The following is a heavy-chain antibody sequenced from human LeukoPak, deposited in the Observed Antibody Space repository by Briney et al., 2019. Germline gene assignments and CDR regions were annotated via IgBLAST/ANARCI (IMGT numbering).Heavy chain of an antibody. Sequence: SETLSLTCTVSGGSISSYHWSWIRQPAGKGLEWIGRIYTSGSTNYNPSLKSRVTMSVDTSKNQFSLKLSSVTAADTAVYYCARVSSLGFYINGDYDSGGYFDYWGQGTLVTVSS. D-gene: IGHD4-17*01. CDR1: GGSISSYH. J-gene: IGHJ4*02. CDR3: ARVSSLGFYINGDYDSGGYFDY. CDR2: IYTSGST. V-gene: IGHV4-4*07.